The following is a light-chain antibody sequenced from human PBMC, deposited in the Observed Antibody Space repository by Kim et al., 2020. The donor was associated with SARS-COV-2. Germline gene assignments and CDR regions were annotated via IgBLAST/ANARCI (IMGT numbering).Light chain of an antibody. V-gene: IGKV1-17*01. CDR3: LQHNTFPLT. J-gene: IGKJ5*01. CDR1: QDISND. CDR2: GAS. Sequence: ASVGDRVTITCRASQDISNDLGWYQQNPGRAPTRLIYGASSLETGVPSRFSGSGSGTDFTLTISSLQPEDFATYFCLQHNTFPLTFGPGTHLDIK.